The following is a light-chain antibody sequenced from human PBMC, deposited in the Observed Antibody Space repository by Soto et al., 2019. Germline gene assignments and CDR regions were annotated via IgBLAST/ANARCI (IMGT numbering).Light chain of an antibody. V-gene: IGKV4-1*01. J-gene: IGKJ1*01. Sequence: DIVMTQSPDSLAVSLGERATINCRSSQSILLSSNNKNYLAWYQQKPGQPPKLLIYWASTRESGVPDRFSGSGSGTDFTLTISSLQAEDVAVYYCQQYDSTPPTFGQGTKVEIK. CDR3: QQYDSTPPT. CDR2: WAS. CDR1: QSILLSSNNKNY.